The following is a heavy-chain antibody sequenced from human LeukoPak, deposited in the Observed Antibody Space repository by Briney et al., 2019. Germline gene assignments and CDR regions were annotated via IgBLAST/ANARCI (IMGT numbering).Heavy chain of an antibody. D-gene: IGHD3-3*02. V-gene: IGHV3-7*05. J-gene: IGHJ4*02. Sequence: GALRLSWAGSGINFCSYWMSWVRPAPGKGVEWVANIKQDGSEKYYVDSVKGRFTISRDNAKNSLYLQMNSLRAEDTAVYYCARNIFEGSSILFDYWGQGTLVTVSS. CDR3: ARNIFEGSSILFDY. CDR2: IKQDGSEK. CDR1: GINFCSYW.